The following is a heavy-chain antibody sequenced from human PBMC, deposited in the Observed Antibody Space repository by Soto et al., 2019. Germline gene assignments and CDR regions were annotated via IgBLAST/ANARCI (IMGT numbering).Heavy chain of an antibody. V-gene: IGHV3-15*07. CDR1: GFTFSNAW. J-gene: IGHJ4*02. Sequence: EVQLVESGGGLVKPGGSLRLSCAASGFTFSNAWMNWVRQAPGKGLEWVGRIKSKTDGGTTDYAAPVKGRFTISRDDSKNTLYLQMTSLKTEDTAVYYCTTSVAGTLLPDYWGQGTLVTVSS. D-gene: IGHD6-19*01. CDR3: TTSVAGTLLPDY. CDR2: IKSKTDGGTT.